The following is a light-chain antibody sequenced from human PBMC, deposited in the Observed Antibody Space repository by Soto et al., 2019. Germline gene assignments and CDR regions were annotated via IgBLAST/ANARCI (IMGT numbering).Light chain of an antibody. CDR2: KTN. J-gene: IGLJ2*01. Sequence: QSVLTQPPSASWTPGQRVTMACSGSNSNIGGNYVYWYQQLPGAAPRLLISKTNQRPSGVPDRFSGSKSGTSASLAISGLRSEDEADYYCAAWDDSLSGHVVFGGGTKLTVL. CDR3: AAWDDSLSGHVV. V-gene: IGLV1-47*01. CDR1: NSNIGGNY.